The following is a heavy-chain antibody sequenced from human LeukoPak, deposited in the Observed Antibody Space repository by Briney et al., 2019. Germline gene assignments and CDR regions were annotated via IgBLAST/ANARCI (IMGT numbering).Heavy chain of an antibody. Sequence: GGSLRLSCAASGFTFDDYGMSWVRQAPGKGLEWVSGINWNGGSTGYADSVKGRFTISRDNAKNSLYLQMNSLRAEDTALYYCARGGQNGDYYYYYMDVWGKGTTVTVSS. CDR1: GFTFDDYG. D-gene: IGHD2-8*01. CDR3: ARGGQNGDYYYYYMDV. V-gene: IGHV3-20*04. CDR2: INWNGGST. J-gene: IGHJ6*03.